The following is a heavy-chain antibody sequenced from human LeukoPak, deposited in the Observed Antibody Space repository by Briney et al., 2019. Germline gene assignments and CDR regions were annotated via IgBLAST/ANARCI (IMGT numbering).Heavy chain of an antibody. CDR1: GFTFSSYG. V-gene: IGHV3-30*18. J-gene: IGHJ4*02. CDR2: ISYDGSNK. D-gene: IGHD7-27*01. Sequence: GRSLRLSCAASGFTFSSYGMHWVRQALGKGLEWVAVISYDGSNKYYADSVRGRFTISRDNSKNTLYLQMNRLRAEDTAVYYCAKDGNWAFDYWGQGALVSVSS. CDR3: AKDGNWAFDY.